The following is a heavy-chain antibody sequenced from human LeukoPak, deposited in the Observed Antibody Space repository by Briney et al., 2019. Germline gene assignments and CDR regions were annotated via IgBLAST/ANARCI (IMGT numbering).Heavy chain of an antibody. CDR3: ATFGGSVSSKELCDY. D-gene: IGHD3-10*01. CDR1: GGSINDYY. V-gene: IGHV4-59*08. CDR2: VYYTGSI. J-gene: IGHJ4*02. Sequence: PSETVSLTCTVSGGSINDYYWNWIRQTPGKALEWIGYVYYTGSIYYNPSLKSRVTMSVDRSKNRFSLKLSSVTAADTAVYYCATFGGSVSSKELCDYWGQGTLVTVSS.